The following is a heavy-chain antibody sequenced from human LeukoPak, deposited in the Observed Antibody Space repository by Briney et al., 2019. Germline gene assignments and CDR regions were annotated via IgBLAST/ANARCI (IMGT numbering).Heavy chain of an antibody. J-gene: IGHJ4*02. CDR3: AGYHTWGVALFDY. CDR1: GGTFSSYA. CDR2: IIPIFGTA. V-gene: IGHV1-69*13. D-gene: IGHD3-10*01. Sequence: GASVKVSCKASGGTFSSYAISWVRQAPGQGLEWMGGIIPIFGTANYAQKFQGRVTITADESTSTAYMELSSLRSEDTAVYYCAGYHTWGVALFDYWGQGTLVTVSS.